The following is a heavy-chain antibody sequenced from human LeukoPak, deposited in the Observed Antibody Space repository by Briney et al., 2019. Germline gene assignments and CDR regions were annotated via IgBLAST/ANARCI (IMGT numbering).Heavy chain of an antibody. Sequence: SETLSLTCTVSGGSIDSYFWTWIRQPPGKGLEFIGNMYFSGAASYNDSLESRATISADASKNQFSLKLTSVTAADTAVYYCARDDTVAPDYWGQGTLVTVSS. V-gene: IGHV4-59*01. CDR3: ARDDTVAPDY. CDR1: GGSIDSYF. D-gene: IGHD5-12*01. CDR2: MYFSGAA. J-gene: IGHJ4*02.